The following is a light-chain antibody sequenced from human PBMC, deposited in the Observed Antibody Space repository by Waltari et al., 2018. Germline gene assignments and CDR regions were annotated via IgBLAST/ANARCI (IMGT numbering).Light chain of an antibody. CDR1: QNIGNY. CDR3: QHHVRLPAT. J-gene: IGKJ1*01. CDR2: GAS. Sequence: IVLTQSPGPLSLSPGGRATLSCRASQNIGNYLAGYQQKPGQAPRLLIYGASSRAAGIPDRFSGSGSGADFSLTISRLEPEDFAVYYCQHHVRLPATFGQGTKV. V-gene: IGKV3-20*01.